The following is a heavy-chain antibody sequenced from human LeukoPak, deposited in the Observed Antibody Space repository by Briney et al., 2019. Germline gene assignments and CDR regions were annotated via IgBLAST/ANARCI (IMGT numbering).Heavy chain of an antibody. Sequence: QPGGSLRLSCAASGFTFSSYWMHWVRQAPGKGLVWVSCINSDGSSTSYADSVKGRFTISRDNSKNTLYLQMNSLRAEDTAVYYCARDSSTAMVGYWGQGTLVTVSS. J-gene: IGHJ4*02. CDR2: INSDGSST. V-gene: IGHV3-74*01. CDR1: GFTFSSYW. D-gene: IGHD5-18*01. CDR3: ARDSSTAMVGY.